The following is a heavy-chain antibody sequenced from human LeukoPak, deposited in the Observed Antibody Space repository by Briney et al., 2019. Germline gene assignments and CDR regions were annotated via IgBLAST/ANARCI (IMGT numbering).Heavy chain of an antibody. D-gene: IGHD4-17*01. CDR1: GFTFDDYG. CDR3: ASFTVTENGDC. Sequence: PGRSLRLSCVASGFTFDDYGMHWVRQVPGKGLEWVSGISWNSGSKDYADSVTGRFTISRDNAKSTLYLQMNSLRAEDSAVYYCASFTVTENGDCWGQGTLVTVSS. CDR2: ISWNSGSK. J-gene: IGHJ4*02. V-gene: IGHV3-9*01.